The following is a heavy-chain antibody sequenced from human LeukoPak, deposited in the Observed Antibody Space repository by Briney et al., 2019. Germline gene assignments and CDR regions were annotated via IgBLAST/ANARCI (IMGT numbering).Heavy chain of an antibody. CDR1: GFSLSSYG. D-gene: IGHD3-10*02. CDR3: AELGITMIGGV. CDR2: INNDGSST. J-gene: IGHJ6*04. V-gene: IGHV3-74*01. Sequence: GGSLRLSCAASGFSLSSYGMTWVRQAPGKGLVWVSRINNDGSSTVYADSVKGRFTISRDNAKNSLYLQMNSLRAEDTAVYYCAELGITMIGGVWGKGTTVTISS.